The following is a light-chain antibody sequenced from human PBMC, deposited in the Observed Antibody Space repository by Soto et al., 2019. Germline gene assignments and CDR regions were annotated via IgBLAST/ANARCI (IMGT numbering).Light chain of an antibody. Sequence: DIQMTQSPSTLSASVGDRVTITCRASQSVRSWLAWYQQKSGKAPKLLIYKASTLESGVPSRFSGSGSGTEFTLTISSLQPDDFATYFCQQYSDYSGTFGQGTKVEIK. CDR3: QQYSDYSGT. J-gene: IGKJ1*01. CDR1: QSVRSW. CDR2: KAS. V-gene: IGKV1-5*03.